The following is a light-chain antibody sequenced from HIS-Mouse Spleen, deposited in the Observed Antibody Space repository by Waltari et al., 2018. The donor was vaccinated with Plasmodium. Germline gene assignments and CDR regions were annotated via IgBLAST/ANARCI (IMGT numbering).Light chain of an antibody. CDR3: YSTDSSGNHRV. CDR2: EDS. CDR1: AFPTKS. J-gene: IGLJ3*02. Sequence: SYELTQPPSVYVSPGQTARRTCSAEAFPTKSAYWHQQKSGQAPVLVISEDSKRPSGIPERFSGSSSGTMATLTISGAQVEDEADYYCYSTDSSGNHRVFGGGTKLTVL. V-gene: IGLV3-10*01.